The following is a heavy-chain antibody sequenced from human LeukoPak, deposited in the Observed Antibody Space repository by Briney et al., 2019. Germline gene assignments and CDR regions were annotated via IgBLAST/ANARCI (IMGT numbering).Heavy chain of an antibody. CDR2: IYYSGST. Sequence: KPSEPLSLTCTVSGGSISSSGYYWGWIRQPPGKGLEWIASIYYSGSTYYNPSLKSRVTISVDTSKNQLSLKLNSLTAADTAVYYCARHEYSGSYYGLSWFDPWGQGTLVTVSS. D-gene: IGHD1-26*01. CDR1: GGSISSSGYY. V-gene: IGHV4-39*01. CDR3: ARHEYSGSYYGLSWFDP. J-gene: IGHJ5*02.